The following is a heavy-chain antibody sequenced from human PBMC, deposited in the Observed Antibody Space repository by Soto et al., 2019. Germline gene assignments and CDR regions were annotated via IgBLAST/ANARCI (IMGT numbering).Heavy chain of an antibody. CDR1: GFTFSSYI. J-gene: IGHJ4*02. CDR3: ARDMSGSYYPFDY. V-gene: IGHV3-21*01. Sequence: GESLKISCAASGFTFSSYIMNWVRQAPGKGLEWVSSIGSGSIYIYYADSVKGRFTISRDNAKNSLYLQMNSLRAEDTAVYYCARDMSGSYYPFDYWGQGTLVTVSS. CDR2: IGSGSIYI. D-gene: IGHD1-26*01.